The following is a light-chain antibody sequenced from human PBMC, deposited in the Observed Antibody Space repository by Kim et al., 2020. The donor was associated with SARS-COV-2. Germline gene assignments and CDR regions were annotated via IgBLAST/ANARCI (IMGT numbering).Light chain of an antibody. J-gene: IGLJ2*01. CDR1: SLRNFY. CDR2: GKN. Sequence: VALGQTVRITCQGDSLRNFYASWYQQKPGQAPVVVIFGKNNRPSGIPDRFSGSSSGNTASLTIAGAQAEDEADYYCNSRDNSGNHPFGGGTKVTVL. CDR3: NSRDNSGNHP. V-gene: IGLV3-19*01.